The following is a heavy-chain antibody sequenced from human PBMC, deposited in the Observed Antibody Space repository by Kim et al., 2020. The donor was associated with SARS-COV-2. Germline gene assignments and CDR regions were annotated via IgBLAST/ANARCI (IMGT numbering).Heavy chain of an antibody. Sequence: SETLSLTCTVSGGSISSYYWSWIRQPPGKGLEWIGYIYYSGSTNYNPSLKSRVTISVDTSKNQFSLKLSSVTAADTAGYYCARRRGRGSGYGYYYYYMDVWGKGTTVTVSS. CDR1: GGSISSYY. D-gene: IGHD3-22*01. CDR2: IYYSGST. J-gene: IGHJ6*03. V-gene: IGHV4-59*08. CDR3: ARRRGRGSGYGYYYYYMDV.